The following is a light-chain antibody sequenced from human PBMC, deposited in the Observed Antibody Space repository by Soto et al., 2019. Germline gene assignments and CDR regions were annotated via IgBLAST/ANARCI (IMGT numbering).Light chain of an antibody. J-gene: IGLJ1*01. Sequence: QSALTQPPSVSASPGQSVTIPCTATSSDVGAYNRVSWYQQYPGTPPKLMISEVNNRPSGVPDRFSGSKSGNTASLTISGLQAEDEADYYCSSFTDGNNLVFGTGTKLTVL. CDR2: EVN. CDR3: SSFTDGNNLV. CDR1: SSDVGAYNR. V-gene: IGLV2-18*02.